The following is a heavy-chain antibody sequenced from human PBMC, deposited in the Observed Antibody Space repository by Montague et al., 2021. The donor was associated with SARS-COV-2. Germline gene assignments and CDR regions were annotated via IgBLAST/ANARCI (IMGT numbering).Heavy chain of an antibody. J-gene: IGHJ4*02. V-gene: IGHV3-21*06. CDR3: VRAAHCSTTSCPHDY. Sequence: SLRLSCAASGFTFSDYRMNWVRQPPGKGLEWVSSISGSVDSIYXXXSXXXRFTIDRDNAYNSLFLQLDSLRAEDTAVYFCVRAAHCSTTSCPHDYWGQGTLVRVSS. CDR1: GFTFSDYR. CDR2: ISGSVDSI. D-gene: IGHD2-2*01.